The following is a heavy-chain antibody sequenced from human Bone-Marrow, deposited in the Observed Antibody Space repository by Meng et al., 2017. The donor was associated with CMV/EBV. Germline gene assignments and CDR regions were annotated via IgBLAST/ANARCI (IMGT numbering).Heavy chain of an antibody. CDR2: INSDGSST. CDR3: AMMMKRYLVTWFDP. V-gene: IGHV3-74*01. D-gene: IGHD1-14*01. J-gene: IGHJ5*02. Sequence: GESLKISCAASGFTFSSYWMHWVRQAPGKGLVWVSRINSDGSSTSYADSVKGRFTISRDNAKNTLYLQMNSLRAEDTAVYYCAMMMKRYLVTWFDPWGQGTLVTVSS. CDR1: GFTFSSYW.